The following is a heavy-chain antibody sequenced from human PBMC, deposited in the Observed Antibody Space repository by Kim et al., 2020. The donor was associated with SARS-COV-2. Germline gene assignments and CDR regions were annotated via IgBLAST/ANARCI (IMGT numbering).Heavy chain of an antibody. CDR3: ARVSSGSSSWYWFDA. Sequence: LSLTCAASGFTFSDYYMTWIRQAPGKGLEWLAYISSSGSYIVYADSVKGRFSISRDNAKKSLYLQMNSLRAEDTAVYYCARVSSGSSSWYWFDAWGQGTLVTVSS. D-gene: IGHD6-13*01. CDR1: GFTFSDYY. J-gene: IGHJ5*02. V-gene: IGHV3-11*05. CDR2: ISSSGSYI.